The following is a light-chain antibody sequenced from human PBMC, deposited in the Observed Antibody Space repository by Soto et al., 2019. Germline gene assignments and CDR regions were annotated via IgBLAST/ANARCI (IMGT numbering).Light chain of an antibody. J-gene: IGKJ2*01. V-gene: IGKV3-20*01. CDR2: DAS. Sequence: EIVLTQSPGVLSLSVGERATLSCRASQTVKSSYLAWYQQKPGQAPRLLIYDASTRAAGIPDRFSASGSGTDFTLTISRLEPDDVAVYYCQQYDTSPPLYTFGQGTKVDI. CDR3: QQYDTSPPLYT. CDR1: QTVKSSY.